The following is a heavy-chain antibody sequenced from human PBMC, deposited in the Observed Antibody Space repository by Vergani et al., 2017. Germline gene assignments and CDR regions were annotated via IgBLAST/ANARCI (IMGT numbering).Heavy chain of an antibody. J-gene: IGHJ6*02. D-gene: IGHD4-17*01. V-gene: IGHV4-34*11. CDR1: GGSFSGYY. Sequence: QVQLQQWGAGLLKPSETLSLTCAVYGGSFSGYYWSWIRQPAGKGLEWIGYIYYSGSTNYNPSLKSRVTISVDTSKNQFSLKLSSVTAADTAVYYCAALSIDYGDYGSFYYYYYGMDVWGQGTTVTVSS. CDR2: IYYSGST. CDR3: AALSIDYGDYGSFYYYYYGMDV.